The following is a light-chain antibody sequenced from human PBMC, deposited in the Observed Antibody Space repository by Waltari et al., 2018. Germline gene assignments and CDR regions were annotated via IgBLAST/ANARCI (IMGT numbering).Light chain of an antibody. CDR1: QSVSNN. J-gene: IGKJ4*01. CDR3: LQRSNWPLT. V-gene: IGKV3D-20*02. CDR2: DTS. Sequence: VLTQSPVTLSLSPGEGATLSCRASQSVSNNLAWYQKRPGQAPRLLIYDTSSRATCIPDRFRGSGSGTDFTLTISSLEPEDVGIYYCLQRSNWPLTFGGGTKVEIK.